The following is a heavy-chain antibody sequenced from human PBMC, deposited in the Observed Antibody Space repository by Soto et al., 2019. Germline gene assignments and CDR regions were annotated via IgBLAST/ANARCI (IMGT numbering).Heavy chain of an antibody. D-gene: IGHD1-7*01. J-gene: IGHJ4*02. V-gene: IGHV1-69*13. CDR3: ARGNNWNYVPYYFDY. CDR2: IIPIFGTA. CDR1: GGTFSSYA. Sequence: VASVKVSCKASGGTFSSYAISWVRQAPGQGLEWMGGIIPIFGTANYAQKFQGRVTITADESTSAAYMELSSLRSEDTAVYYCARGNNWNYVPYYFDYWGQGTLVTVSS.